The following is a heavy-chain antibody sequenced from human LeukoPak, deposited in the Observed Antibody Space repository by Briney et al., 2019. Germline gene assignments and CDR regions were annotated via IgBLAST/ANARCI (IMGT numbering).Heavy chain of an antibody. V-gene: IGHV1-46*01. CDR3: ARASSGGDYVWYFDY. Sequence: ASVKVSCKASGYTFTSYYMHRVRQAPGQGLEGVGIINPSGGSTSYAQKFQGRVTMTRDTSTSTVYMELSSLRSEDTAVYYCARASSGGDYVWYFDYWGQGTLVTVSS. J-gene: IGHJ4*02. CDR1: GYTFTSYY. CDR2: INPSGGST. D-gene: IGHD4-17*01.